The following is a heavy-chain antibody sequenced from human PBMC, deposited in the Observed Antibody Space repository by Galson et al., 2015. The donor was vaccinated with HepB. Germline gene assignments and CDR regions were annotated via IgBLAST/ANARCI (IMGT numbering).Heavy chain of an antibody. D-gene: IGHD3-10*01. CDR1: GFTFSSYG. CDR2: ISYDGSNK. CDR3: AKEATMVRGVITYYYYMDV. J-gene: IGHJ6*03. V-gene: IGHV3-30*18. Sequence: SLRLSCAASGFTFSSYGMHWVRQAPGKGLEWVAVISYDGSNKYYADSVKGRFTISRDNSKNTLYLQMNSLRAEDTAVYYCAKEATMVRGVITYYYYMDVWGKGTTVTVSS.